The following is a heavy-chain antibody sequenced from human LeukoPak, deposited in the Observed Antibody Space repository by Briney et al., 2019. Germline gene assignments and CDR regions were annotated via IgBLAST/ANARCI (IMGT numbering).Heavy chain of an antibody. CDR3: ARGIMTTVPTFDY. CDR1: GGSINGYY. CDR2: VYYSAST. Sequence: PSETLSLTCTVSGGSINGYYWSWIRQPPGKGLEWVAYVYYSASTNYNPSLKSRVTISVDTSKKQFSLRLSSVTAAETAVYYCARGIMTTVPTFDYWGQGTLVTVSS. D-gene: IGHD4-17*01. J-gene: IGHJ4*02. V-gene: IGHV4-59*01.